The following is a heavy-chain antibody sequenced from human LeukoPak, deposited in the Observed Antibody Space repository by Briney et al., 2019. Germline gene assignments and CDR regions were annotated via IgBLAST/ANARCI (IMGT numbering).Heavy chain of an antibody. CDR2: ISAYNVNT. D-gene: IGHD3-22*01. CDR1: GYRFSSYG. Sequence: ASVKVSCKASGYRFSSYGISWVRQAPGQGLEWMGWISAYNVNTNYAQKLQGRVTITTDTSTSTAYMELRSLRSDDTAVYYCARTEYYYDSSGHPRSNAFDIWGQGTMVTVSS. CDR3: ARTEYYYDSSGHPRSNAFDI. V-gene: IGHV1-18*01. J-gene: IGHJ3*02.